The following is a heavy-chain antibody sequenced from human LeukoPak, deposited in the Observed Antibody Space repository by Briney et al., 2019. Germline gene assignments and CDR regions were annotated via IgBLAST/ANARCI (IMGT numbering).Heavy chain of an antibody. V-gene: IGHV3-49*04. CDR2: IPTRASGGAT. CDR1: GFTFGDYA. D-gene: IGHD5-12*01. Sequence: GGSLRLSCSFSGFTFGDYAMTWVRQAPGKGLEWVAFIPTRASGGATEYAASVKGRFTISRDDSRSIAYLQMNYLKIEDTAVYYCTRTSAVSIWDGSRYPPRGYYYYMDVWGKGTTVTVSS. J-gene: IGHJ6*03. CDR3: TRTSAVSIWDGSRYPPRGYYYYMDV.